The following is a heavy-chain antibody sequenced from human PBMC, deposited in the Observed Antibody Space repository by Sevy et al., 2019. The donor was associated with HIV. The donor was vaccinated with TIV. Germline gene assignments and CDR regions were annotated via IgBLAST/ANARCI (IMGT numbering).Heavy chain of an antibody. V-gene: IGHV3-23*01. J-gene: IGHJ6*02. D-gene: IGHD2-8*02. CDR1: GFPFSNFA. CDR2: LIGGGSRT. Sequence: GGSLRLSCAASGFPFSNFAMSWVRQAPGKGLEWVSTLIGGGSRTYYADSVTGRFNISRDNSRNTMYLQMNSLRAEDTAIYYCAKGRVESGLSGGGANYGMDVCGRGTTVTVSS. CDR3: AKGRVESGLSGGGANYGMDV.